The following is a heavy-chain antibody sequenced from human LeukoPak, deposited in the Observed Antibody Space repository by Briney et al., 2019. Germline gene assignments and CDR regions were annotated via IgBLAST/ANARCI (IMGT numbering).Heavy chain of an antibody. J-gene: IGHJ4*02. CDR3: ARDQRYSYGYDY. V-gene: IGHV3-21*01. D-gene: IGHD5-18*01. Sequence: GGSLRLSCAASGCTFSSYSMNWVRQAPGKGLEWVSSISSSSSYIYYADSVKGRFTISRDNAKNSLYLQMNSLRAEDTAVYYCARDQRYSYGYDYWGQGTLVTVSS. CDR1: GCTFSSYS. CDR2: ISSSSSYI.